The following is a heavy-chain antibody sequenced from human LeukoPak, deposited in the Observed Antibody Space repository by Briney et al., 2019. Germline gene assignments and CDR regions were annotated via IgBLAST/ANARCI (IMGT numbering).Heavy chain of an antibody. CDR1: GFTFSSYA. J-gene: IGHJ4*02. CDR3: AKDRRDPVALDY. V-gene: IGHV3-30*04. D-gene: IGHD4-23*01. CDR2: ISYDGSNK. Sequence: AGGSLRLSCAASGFTFSSYAMHWVRQAPGKGLEWVAVISYDGSNKYYADSVKGRFTISRDNSKNTLYLQMNSLRAEDTAVYYCAKDRRDPVALDYWGQGTLVTVSS.